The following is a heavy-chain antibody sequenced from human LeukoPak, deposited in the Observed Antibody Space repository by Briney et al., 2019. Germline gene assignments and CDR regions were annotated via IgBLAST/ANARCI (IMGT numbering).Heavy chain of an antibody. Sequence: GESLKISCKGSGYSFTSYWIGWVRQTPGKGLEWMGIIYPGDSDTRYSPSFQGQVTISADKSISTAYLQWSSLKASDTAMYYCARWNHYYDSSGYYYVNYWDQGTLVTVSS. V-gene: IGHV5-51*01. J-gene: IGHJ4*02. CDR2: IYPGDSDT. CDR3: ARWNHYYDSSGYYYVNY. CDR1: GYSFTSYW. D-gene: IGHD3-22*01.